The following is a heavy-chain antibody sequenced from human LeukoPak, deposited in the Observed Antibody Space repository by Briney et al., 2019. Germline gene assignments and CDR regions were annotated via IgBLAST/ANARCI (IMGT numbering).Heavy chain of an antibody. CDR1: RFIFDTYA. Sequence: PGGSLRLSCAASRFIFDTYAMTWVRQAPGEGLEWVSTISDGGGGTFYADSVKGRFTISRDNSKNTLYLQMTSLRAEDTAVYYCAKGDGNWGNYYFDYWGQGTLVTVSS. D-gene: IGHD7-27*01. J-gene: IGHJ4*02. CDR3: AKGDGNWGNYYFDY. CDR2: ISDGGGGT. V-gene: IGHV3-23*01.